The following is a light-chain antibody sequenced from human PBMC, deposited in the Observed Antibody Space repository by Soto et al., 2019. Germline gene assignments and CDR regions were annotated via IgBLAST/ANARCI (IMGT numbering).Light chain of an antibody. CDR1: QTISNSH. V-gene: IGKV3-20*01. Sequence: EVELTQSPGTLSSSPEQRATLSCSASQTISNSHLAWYQQRPGQAPRLLIYDASSSATGIPDRFSASGSGTVCALNISRLEPEAFAVYSCQQYGSSPVTFGEGPKVDIK. CDR3: QQYGSSPVT. J-gene: IGKJ4*01. CDR2: DAS.